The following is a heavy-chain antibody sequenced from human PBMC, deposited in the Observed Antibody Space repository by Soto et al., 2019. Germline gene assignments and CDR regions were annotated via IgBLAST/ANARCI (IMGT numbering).Heavy chain of an antibody. J-gene: IGHJ6*03. CDR3: ARGLTGITMVRGRDYYYYMDV. CDR1: GGSFSGYY. D-gene: IGHD3-10*01. Sequence: SETLSLTCAVYGGSFSGYYWSWIRQPPGKGLEWIGEINHSGSTNYNPSLKSRVTISVDTSKNQFSLKLSSVTAADTAVYYCARGLTGITMVRGRDYYYYMDVWGKGTTVTVSS. CDR2: INHSGST. V-gene: IGHV4-34*01.